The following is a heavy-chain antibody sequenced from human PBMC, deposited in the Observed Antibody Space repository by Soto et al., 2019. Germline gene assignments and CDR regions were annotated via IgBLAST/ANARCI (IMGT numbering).Heavy chain of an antibody. CDR1: GFTVTSNY. CDR3: ARGLVRGSFDY. J-gene: IGHJ4*02. D-gene: IGHD3-10*01. CDR2: IYSGGST. Sequence: PGGSLRLSCAASGFTVTSNYMSWVRQAPGTGLEWVSVIYSGGSTYYADSVKGRFTISRDNSKNTLFLQMNSLRAEDTAVYYCARGLVRGSFDYWGQGTLVTVSS. V-gene: IGHV3-53*01.